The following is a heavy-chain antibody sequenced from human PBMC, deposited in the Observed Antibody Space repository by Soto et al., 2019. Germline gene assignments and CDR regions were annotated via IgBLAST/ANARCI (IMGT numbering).Heavy chain of an antibody. CDR2: ISAYNGNT. CDR3: ARAGYCSSTSRYHWSQIDY. CDR1: GYTFTSYG. V-gene: IGHV1-18*01. D-gene: IGHD2-2*01. J-gene: IGHJ4*02. Sequence: ASVKVSCKASGYTFTSYGISWVRQAPGQGLEWMGWISAYNGNTNYAQKLQGRVTMTTDTSTSTAYMELRSLRSDDTAVYYCARAGYCSSTSRYHWSQIDYWGQGTLVTVSS.